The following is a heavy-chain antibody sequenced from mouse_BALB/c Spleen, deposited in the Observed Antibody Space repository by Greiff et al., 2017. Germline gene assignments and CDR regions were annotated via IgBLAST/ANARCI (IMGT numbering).Heavy chain of an antibody. D-gene: IGHD1-1*01. J-gene: IGHJ1*01. CDR3: ARDPPSSSYYGSSYWYFDV. Sequence: VMLVESGPGLVAPSQSLSITCTVSGFSLTGYGVNWVRQPPGKGLEWLGMIWGDGSTDYNSALKSRLSISKDNSKSQVFLKMNSLQTDDTARYYCARDPPSSSYYGSSYWYFDVWGAGTTVTVSS. V-gene: IGHV2-6-7*01. CDR1: GFSLTGYG. CDR2: IWGDGST.